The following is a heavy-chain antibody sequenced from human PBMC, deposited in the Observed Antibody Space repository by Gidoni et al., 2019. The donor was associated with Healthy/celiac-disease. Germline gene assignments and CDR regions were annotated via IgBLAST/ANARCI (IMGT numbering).Heavy chain of an antibody. Sequence: EVQLVESGGGLVQPGGSLRLSCAASGFTFSSYSMNWVRQAPGKGLEWVSYISSSSSTIYYADSVKGRFTISRDNAKNSLYLQMNSLRAEDTAVYYCAREPEAADGYYYYGMDVWGQGTTVTVSS. V-gene: IGHV3-48*01. CDR1: GFTFSSYS. J-gene: IGHJ6*02. D-gene: IGHD6-13*01. CDR2: ISSSSSTI. CDR3: AREPEAADGYYYYGMDV.